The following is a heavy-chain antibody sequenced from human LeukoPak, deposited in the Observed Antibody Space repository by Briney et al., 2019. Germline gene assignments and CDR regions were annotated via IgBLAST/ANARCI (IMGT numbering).Heavy chain of an antibody. Sequence: GGSLRLSCAASGFTFSDYYMSWIRQAPGKGLEWVSYISSSSSYTNYADSVKGRFTISRDNAKNSRYLQMNSLRAEDTAVYYCARDLGSGSYSFYYYYGVDVWGKGTTVTVSS. J-gene: IGHJ6*04. V-gene: IGHV3-11*06. CDR1: GFTFSDYY. CDR3: ARDLGSGSYSFYYYYGVDV. CDR2: ISSSSSYT. D-gene: IGHD3-10*01.